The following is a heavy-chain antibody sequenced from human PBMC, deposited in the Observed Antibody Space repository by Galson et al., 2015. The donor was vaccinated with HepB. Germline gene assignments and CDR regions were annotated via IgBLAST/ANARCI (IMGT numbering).Heavy chain of an antibody. CDR2: INPSGGST. J-gene: IGHJ4*02. Sequence: SVKVSCKASGYTFTSHYMHWVRQAPGQGLEWMGIINPSGGSTSYAQKFQGRVTMTRDTSTSTVYMELSSLRSEDTAVYYCARGAGGRWLVEKNFDYWGQGTLVTVSS. D-gene: IGHD6-19*01. V-gene: IGHV1-46*01. CDR3: ARGAGGRWLVEKNFDY. CDR1: GYTFTSHY.